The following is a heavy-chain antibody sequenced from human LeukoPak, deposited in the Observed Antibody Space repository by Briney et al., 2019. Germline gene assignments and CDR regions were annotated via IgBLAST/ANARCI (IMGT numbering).Heavy chain of an antibody. J-gene: IGHJ4*02. Sequence: GGSLRLSCEASGFTVSSYGIHWVRQAPGKGLEWVAVIWNDGNEKHYADSVKGRFTISRDNSKNTLYLQMNSLRAEDTAVYYCAKDFHNTIFGVVTALDYWGQGTLVTVSS. CDR2: IWNDGNEK. CDR1: GFTVSSYG. V-gene: IGHV3-33*03. D-gene: IGHD3-3*01. CDR3: AKDFHNTIFGVVTALDY.